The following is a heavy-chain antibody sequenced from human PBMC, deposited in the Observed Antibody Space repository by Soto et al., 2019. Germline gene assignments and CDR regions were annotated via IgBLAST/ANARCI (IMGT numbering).Heavy chain of an antibody. Sequence: QVQLLQSGAEVKKPGSSVWVSCEASGGTFRTYAISWVRQAPGQGLEWMGEIIPIFGKVNYAQKFQGRVTITADESTTTVYMDLRSLTSEDTAVYYCAKGAVAGTPTSYYYYGMDVWGQGTTVTVS. CDR2: IIPIFGKV. D-gene: IGHD6-19*01. CDR1: GGTFRTYA. J-gene: IGHJ6*02. CDR3: AKGAVAGTPTSYYYYGMDV. V-gene: IGHV1-69*12.